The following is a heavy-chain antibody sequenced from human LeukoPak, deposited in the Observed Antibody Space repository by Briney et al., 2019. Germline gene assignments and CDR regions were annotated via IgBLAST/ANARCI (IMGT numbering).Heavy chain of an antibody. CDR2: ISGSGGST. Sequence: GGSLRLSCAASGFTFSSYAMSWVRQAPGKGLEWVSAISGSGGSTYYADSVKGRFTISRDNAKSSLYLQMNSLRDEDTAVYYCVRFTGYSSSWYELDYWGQGTLVTVSS. J-gene: IGHJ4*02. CDR1: GFTFSSYA. V-gene: IGHV3-23*01. D-gene: IGHD6-13*01. CDR3: VRFTGYSSSWYELDY.